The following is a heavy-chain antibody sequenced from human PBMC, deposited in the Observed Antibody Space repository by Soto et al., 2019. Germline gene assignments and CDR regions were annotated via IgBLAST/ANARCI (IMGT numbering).Heavy chain of an antibody. V-gene: IGHV4-4*02. CDR3: ASRDPGTSVDY. CDR2: IYRTGST. J-gene: IGHJ4*02. CDR1: GGSFTSNNW. Sequence: LTCAVSGGSFTSNNWWTWVRQPPGQGLEWIGEIYRTGSTNYNPSLKSRVTISLDKSENQFSLKVTSLTAADTAVYYCASRDPGTSVDYWGQGTLVTVSS. D-gene: IGHD1-7*01.